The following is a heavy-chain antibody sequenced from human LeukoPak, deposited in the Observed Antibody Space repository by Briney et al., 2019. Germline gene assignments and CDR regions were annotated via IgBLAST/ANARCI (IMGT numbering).Heavy chain of an antibody. V-gene: IGHV3-30*03. Sequence: GGSLRLSCAASGFTFSSYGIHGVRQAPGKGLEGVAVISYEGSNKYYADSVKGRFTISTDNSKNTLYVQMNSLRAEDPAVYYRASGVPTVTCDYWGQGTLVTVSS. CDR2: ISYEGSNK. CDR3: ASGVPTVTCDY. D-gene: IGHD4-17*01. J-gene: IGHJ4*02. CDR1: GFTFSSYG.